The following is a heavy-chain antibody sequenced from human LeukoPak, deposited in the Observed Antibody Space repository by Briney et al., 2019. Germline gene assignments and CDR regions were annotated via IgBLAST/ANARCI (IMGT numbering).Heavy chain of an antibody. CDR1: GGTFSSYA. Sequence: GASVKVSCKASGGTFSSYAISWVRQAPGQGLEWMGIINPSGGSTSYAQKFQGRVTMTRDTSTSTVYMELSSLRSEDTAVYYCARGGTYSRDYWGQGTLVTVSS. CDR3: ARGGTYSRDY. D-gene: IGHD4-11*01. V-gene: IGHV1-46*01. J-gene: IGHJ4*02. CDR2: INPSGGST.